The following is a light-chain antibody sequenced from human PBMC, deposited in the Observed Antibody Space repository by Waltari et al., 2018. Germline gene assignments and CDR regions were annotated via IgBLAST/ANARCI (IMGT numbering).Light chain of an antibody. Sequence: DIQITQSPSALSASVGDTVPINCRTSRSVGGWMAWFQQKPDKAPRLLIYEASSLADGVPSRFSGSGSATEFTLTISGLQPDDFATYYCQQYNDLYYFGRGTKLEI. CDR2: EAS. V-gene: IGKV1-5*01. CDR1: RSVGGW. CDR3: QQYNDLYY. J-gene: IGKJ2*01.